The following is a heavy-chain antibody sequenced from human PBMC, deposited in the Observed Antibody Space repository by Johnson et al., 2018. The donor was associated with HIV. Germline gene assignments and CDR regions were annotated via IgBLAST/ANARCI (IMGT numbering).Heavy chain of an antibody. CDR2: IYSGGST. D-gene: IGHD6-13*01. Sequence: VQLVESGGSVVRPGGSLRLYCAASGFTFDDYGMSWVRQAPGKGLDWVSVIYSGGSTYYADSVKGRFTISRDNSKNTLYLQMNSRRAKDTAVYYCARGGSSSWYGSKYYAFDIWGQGTMVTVSS. V-gene: IGHV3-66*01. J-gene: IGHJ3*02. CDR3: ARGGSSSWYGSKYYAFDI. CDR1: GFTFDDYG.